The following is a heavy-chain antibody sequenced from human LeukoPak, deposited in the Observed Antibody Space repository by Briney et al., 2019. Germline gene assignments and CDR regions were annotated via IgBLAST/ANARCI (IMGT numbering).Heavy chain of an antibody. CDR3: GKDYRSSVIAVAGTPRFDP. J-gene: IGHJ5*02. V-gene: IGHV3-30*04. CDR2: ISYDGSNE. Sequence: GGSLRLSCAASGFTFSSYVMHWVRQAPGKGLEWVAIISYDGSNEYYADSVKGRFTISRDNSKNTLFLQMNSLRAEDTAVYYCGKDYRSSVIAVAGTPRFDPWGQGTLVTVSS. CDR1: GFTFSSYV. D-gene: IGHD6-19*01.